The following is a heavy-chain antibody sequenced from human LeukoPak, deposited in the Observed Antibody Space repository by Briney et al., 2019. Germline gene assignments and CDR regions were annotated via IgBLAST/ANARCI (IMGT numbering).Heavy chain of an antibody. CDR1: GFNFNDAW. D-gene: IGHD4-11*01. CDR3: TAGLGKTDDDS. V-gene: IGHV3-15*01. J-gene: IGHJ4*02. CDR2: VRTTAEGETT. Sequence: GGSLRLSCEGSGFNFNDAWMSWIRQAPGKGLEWVGRVRTTAEGETTDYGAPVRGRFIISRDDSKSMVYLQMNRLGTEDTAIYYCTAGLGKTDDDSWGQGTLVTVSS.